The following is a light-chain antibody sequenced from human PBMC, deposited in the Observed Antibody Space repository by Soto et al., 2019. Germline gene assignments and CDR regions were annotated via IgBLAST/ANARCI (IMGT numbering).Light chain of an antibody. Sequence: EIVLTQSPATLSLSPGERATISCRASQSVSSYLAWYQQKPGQAPRLLIYDASNRATGIPARFSGSVSGPDFTLTIRSLEPEDFAVYYGQQRSSWPFTFGPGTKVDIK. CDR1: QSVSSY. CDR3: QQRSSWPFT. CDR2: DAS. V-gene: IGKV3-11*01. J-gene: IGKJ3*01.